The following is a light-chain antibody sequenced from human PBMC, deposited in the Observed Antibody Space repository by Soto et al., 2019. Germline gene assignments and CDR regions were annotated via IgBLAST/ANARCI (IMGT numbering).Light chain of an antibody. V-gene: IGLV1-40*01. CDR2: GNS. Sequence: QSVLTQPPSVSGAPGQRVTISCTGSSSNIGANFDVRWYQQLPGTAPKLLIYGNSNRPSGVPDRFSGSKSGTSASLAITGLQAEDEADYYCQSYDSSLSVWVFGGGTKLTVL. CDR3: QSYDSSLSVWV. J-gene: IGLJ3*02. CDR1: SSNIGANFD.